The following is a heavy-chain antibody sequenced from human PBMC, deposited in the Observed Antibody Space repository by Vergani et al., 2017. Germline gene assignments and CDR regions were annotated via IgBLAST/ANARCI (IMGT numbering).Heavy chain of an antibody. CDR2: IDVKGNS. CDR1: GGSLDIHSQT. J-gene: IGHJ3*02. CDR3: VRVLHTAYILGAFDI. V-gene: IGHV4-61*02. Sequence: QAPLQESGPRLVKPSQTLSLTCSFSGGSLDIHSQTWGWIRQPAGEGLEWIGFIDVKGNSHFSPSLGSRVTMSADASRGRFSLNLRSVTTSDTAVYYCVRVLHTAYILGAFDIWGQGIKVTVSS. D-gene: IGHD2-21*01.